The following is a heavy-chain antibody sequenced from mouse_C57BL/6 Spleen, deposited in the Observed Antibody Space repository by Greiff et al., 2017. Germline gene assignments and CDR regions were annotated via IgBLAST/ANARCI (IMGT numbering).Heavy chain of an antibody. CDR2: IDPNSGGT. J-gene: IGHJ4*01. CDR3: ARGTITTVVATDYAMDY. V-gene: IGHV1-72*01. CDR1: GYTFPSYW. D-gene: IGHD1-1*01. Sequence: QVHVKQPGAELVKPGASVKLSCKASGYTFPSYWMHWVKQRPGRGLEWIGRIDPNSGGTKYNEKFKSKATLTVDKPSSTAYMQLSSLTSEDSAVYYCARGTITTVVATDYAMDYWGQGTSVTVSS.